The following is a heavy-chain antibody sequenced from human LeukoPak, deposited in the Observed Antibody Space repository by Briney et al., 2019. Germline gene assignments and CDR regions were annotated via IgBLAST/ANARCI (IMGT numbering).Heavy chain of an antibody. CDR3: AKARYYDSSGPFDY. CDR1: GGSISSGSYY. CDR2: IYTSGST. J-gene: IGHJ4*02. V-gene: IGHV4-61*02. Sequence: SETLSLTCTVSGGSISSGSYYWSWIRQPAGKGLEWIGRIYTSGSTNYNPSLKSRVTISVDTSKNQFSLKLSSVTAADTAVYYCAKARYYDSSGPFDYWGQGTLVTVSS. D-gene: IGHD3-22*01.